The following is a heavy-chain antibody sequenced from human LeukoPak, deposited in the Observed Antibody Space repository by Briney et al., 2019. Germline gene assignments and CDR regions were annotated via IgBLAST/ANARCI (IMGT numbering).Heavy chain of an antibody. CDR2: IKQDGSEK. V-gene: IGHV3-7*01. J-gene: IGHJ6*04. D-gene: IGHD3-10*02. CDR1: GFTFSSYW. Sequence: PGGSLRLSCAVSGFTFSSYWMSWVRQAPGKGLEWVANIKQDGSEKYYVDSVKGRFTISRDNAQNSLYLQMNSLRAEDTAVYYCAELGITMIGGVWGKGTTVTTSS. CDR3: AELGITMIGGV.